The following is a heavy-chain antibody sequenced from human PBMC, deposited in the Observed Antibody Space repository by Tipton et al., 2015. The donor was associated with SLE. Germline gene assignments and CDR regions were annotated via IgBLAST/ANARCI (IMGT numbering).Heavy chain of an antibody. D-gene: IGHD3-16*01. J-gene: IGHJ4*02. CDR2: IFSSGISGST. V-gene: IGHV4-61*02. CDR3: ARGNDYIWGIDF. Sequence: TLSLTCTVSGGSVNCGTYYWSWIRQPAGKGLEWVGRIFSSGISGSTNYNPSLKSRVTISIDTSRNQLSLKLSSVTAADTAVYYCARGNDYIWGIDFWGPGTLVPVSS. CDR1: GGSVNCGTYY.